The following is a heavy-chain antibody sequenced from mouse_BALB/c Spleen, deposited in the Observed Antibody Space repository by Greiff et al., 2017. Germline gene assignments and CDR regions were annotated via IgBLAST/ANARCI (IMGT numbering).Heavy chain of an antibody. Sequence: EVKLVESGGGLVKPGGSLKLSCAASGFTFSDYYMYWVRQTPEKRLEWVATISDGGSYTYYPDSVKGRFTISRDNAKNNLYLQMSSLKSEDTAMYYCARDRYGDYWGQGTLVTVSA. D-gene: IGHD2-13*01. J-gene: IGHJ3*01. CDR2: ISDGGSYT. CDR3: ARDRYGDY. V-gene: IGHV5-4*02. CDR1: GFTFSDYY.